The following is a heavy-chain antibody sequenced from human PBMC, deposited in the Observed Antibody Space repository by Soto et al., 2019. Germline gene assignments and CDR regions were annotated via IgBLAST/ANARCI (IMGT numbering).Heavy chain of an antibody. J-gene: IGHJ4*01. CDR2: IYDSGST. V-gene: IGHV4-59*01. Sequence: SETLSLTCTVSGGSIISYYWSWIRQPPGKGLEWIGYIYDSGSTSYNPSLKSRVTISVDTSKNQFSLKLSSVTAADTAVYYCARGGGYYFFIGYYAGHSSLYWC. D-gene: IGHD3-3*01. CDR3: ARGGGYYFFIGYYAGHSSLY. CDR1: GGSIISYY.